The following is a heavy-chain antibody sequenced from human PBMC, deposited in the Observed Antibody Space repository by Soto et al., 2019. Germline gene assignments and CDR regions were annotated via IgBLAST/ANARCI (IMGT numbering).Heavy chain of an antibody. J-gene: IGHJ4*02. D-gene: IGHD2-21*02. Sequence: TSQTLSLTCPLSGCSISNRDYYWLWIRQPPGKGLEWIGYIYYSGSTYYNPSLKSRVTISVDTSKNQFSLKLSSVTAADTAVYYWARAGSMSTVVTPGFDYWGQGTLVAVSS. CDR1: GCSISNRDYY. V-gene: IGHV4-30-4*01. CDR3: ARAGSMSTVVTPGFDY. CDR2: IYYSGST.